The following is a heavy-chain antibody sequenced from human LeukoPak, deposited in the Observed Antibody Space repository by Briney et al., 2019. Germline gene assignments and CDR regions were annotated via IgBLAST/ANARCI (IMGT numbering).Heavy chain of an antibody. V-gene: IGHV3-66*01. CDR3: ARDEHHLVQGYYFDY. CDR1: GFTVSSNY. Sequence: GGSLRLSCAASGFTVSSNYMSWVRQAPGKGLEWVSVIYSGGSTYYADSVKGRFTISRDNAKNSLYLQMNSLRAEDTAVYYCARDEHHLVQGYYFDYWGQGTRVSVSS. D-gene: IGHD6-13*01. CDR2: IYSGGST. J-gene: IGHJ4*02.